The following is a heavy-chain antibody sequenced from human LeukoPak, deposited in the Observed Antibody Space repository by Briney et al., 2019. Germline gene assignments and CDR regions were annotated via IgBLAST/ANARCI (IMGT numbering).Heavy chain of an antibody. CDR3: AKDRGIISDY. J-gene: IGHJ4*02. Sequence: GGSLRLSCTASGFTFSSHWMTWVRQAPGKGLEWVANIKYDGIEKYYVDSVKGRFAISRDNAKNSLYLQMNSLRADDTALYYCAKDRGIISDYWGQGILVTVSS. CDR1: GFTFSSHW. D-gene: IGHD3-10*01. CDR2: IKYDGIEK. V-gene: IGHV3-7*03.